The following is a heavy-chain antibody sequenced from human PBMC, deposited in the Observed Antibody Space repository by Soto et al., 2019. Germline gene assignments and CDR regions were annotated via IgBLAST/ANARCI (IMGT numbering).Heavy chain of an antibody. CDR3: ARQNCIDTDCYEGWFDP. Sequence: QLQVQESGPGLVKPSETLSLTCTVSGGSISSGSHYWGWIRQPPGKGLEWIGSISYRVNTKYSPYLMSRAAISVDTSKNQFSLRLNSVTAADTSMYYCARQNCIDTDCYEGWFDPWGQGTLVTVSS. J-gene: IGHJ5*02. D-gene: IGHD2-21*02. V-gene: IGHV4-39*01. CDR1: GGSISSGSHY. CDR2: ISYRVNT.